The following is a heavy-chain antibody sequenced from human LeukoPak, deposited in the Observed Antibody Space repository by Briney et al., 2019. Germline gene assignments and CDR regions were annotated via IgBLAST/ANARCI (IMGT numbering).Heavy chain of an antibody. D-gene: IGHD2/OR15-2a*01. CDR1: GFTFDEYA. V-gene: IGHV3-43D*03. J-gene: IGHJ6*03. CDR3: AKDRAARGRGNYFYMDV. Sequence: GGSLRLSCAASGFTFDEYAMHWVRQAPGKGLEWVSLISWDGASAYYADSVEGRFTISRDNRENSLYLQMNSLRPEDTALYYCAKDRAARGRGNYFYMDVWGKGTTVTVSS. CDR2: ISWDGASA.